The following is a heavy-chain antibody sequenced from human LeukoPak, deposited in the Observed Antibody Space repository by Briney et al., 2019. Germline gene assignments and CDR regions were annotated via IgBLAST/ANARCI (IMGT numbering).Heavy chain of an antibody. CDR2: INHSGTT. V-gene: IGHV4-34*01. Sequence: SETLSLTCAVYGGSFSGYYWSWIRQPPGKGLEWIGEINHSGTTNYNPSLKSRVTISVDTSKNQFSLKLSSVTAADTAVYYCARAPLDDSSGYYYGNYYYYMDVWGKGTTVTVSS. J-gene: IGHJ6*03. D-gene: IGHD3-22*01. CDR3: ARAPLDDSSGYYYGNYYYYMDV. CDR1: GGSFSGYY.